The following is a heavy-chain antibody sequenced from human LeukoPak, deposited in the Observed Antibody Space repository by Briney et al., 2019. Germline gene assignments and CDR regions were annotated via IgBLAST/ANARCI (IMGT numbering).Heavy chain of an antibody. J-gene: IGHJ5*02. CDR2: IYYTGST. D-gene: IGHD6-19*01. CDR3: ARRVAGRVSWFDP. CDR1: GGSINGYY. V-gene: IGHV4-59*12. Sequence: SETLSLTCTVSGGSINGYYWSWIRQSPGKGLESLGYIYYTGSTNYNPSLKSRVTMSVDTSRNQFFLRLSSVTAADTAVYYCARRVAGRVSWFDPWGQGTLVTVSS.